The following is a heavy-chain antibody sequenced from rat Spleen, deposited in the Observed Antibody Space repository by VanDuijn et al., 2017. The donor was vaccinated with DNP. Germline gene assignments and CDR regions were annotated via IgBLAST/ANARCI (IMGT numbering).Heavy chain of an antibody. J-gene: IGHJ2*01. V-gene: IGHV5-22*01. CDR2: LSYDGGRT. Sequence: EVQLVESGGGLVQPGRSLKLSCVASGFTFSDYYMAWVRQAPTKGLEWVAYLSYDGGRTSYGDSVKGRFTISRDNAKSTLYLQMNSLRSEDMATYFCVRPHHYAGSYPRYWGQGVMVTVSS. CDR3: VRPHHYAGSYPRY. D-gene: IGHD1-12*02. CDR1: GFTFSDYY.